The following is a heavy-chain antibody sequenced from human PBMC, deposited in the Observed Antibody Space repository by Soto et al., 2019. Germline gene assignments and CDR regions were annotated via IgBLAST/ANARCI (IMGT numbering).Heavy chain of an antibody. Sequence: GGSLRLSCAASGFTFSTYWMNWVRQAPGKGLEWVANIKQDGSEKYYVDSVKGRFTISRDNAKNSLYLQMNSLRAEDTAVYYCAGDRWYCSGGTCYSVLDYWGQGILVTVSS. J-gene: IGHJ4*02. CDR1: GFTFSTYW. CDR2: IKQDGSEK. D-gene: IGHD2-15*01. CDR3: AGDRWYCSGGTCYSVLDY. V-gene: IGHV3-7*01.